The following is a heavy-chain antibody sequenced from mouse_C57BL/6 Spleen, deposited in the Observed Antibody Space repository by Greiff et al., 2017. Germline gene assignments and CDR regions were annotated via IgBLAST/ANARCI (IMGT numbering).Heavy chain of an antibody. CDR1: GFTFSNYW. J-gene: IGHJ4*01. Sequence: EVKVEESGGGLVQPGGSMKLSCVASGFTFSNYWMNWVRQSPEKGLEWVAQIRLKSDNYATHYAESVKGRFTISRDDSKSSVYLQMNNLRAEDTGIYYCLGSSYEGAMDYWGQGTSVTVSS. CDR3: LGSSYEGAMDY. V-gene: IGHV6-3*01. CDR2: IRLKSDNYAT. D-gene: IGHD1-1*01.